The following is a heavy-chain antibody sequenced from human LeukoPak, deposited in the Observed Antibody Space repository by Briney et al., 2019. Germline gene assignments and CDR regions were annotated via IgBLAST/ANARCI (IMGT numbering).Heavy chain of an antibody. CDR2: ISYDGSNK. V-gene: IGHV3-30-3*01. J-gene: IGHJ6*02. CDR3: ARHFVVRGGIITVPVYYHGMDV. D-gene: IGHD3-10*01. Sequence: PGGSLRLSCAASGFTSSSYAMHWVRQAPGKGLGWVAAISYDGSNKYYAYSVKGRFTISRDNAKNSLYLQMNSLRAEDTAVYYGARHFVVRGGIITVPVYYHGMDVWGQGTTVTVSS. CDR1: GFTSSSYA.